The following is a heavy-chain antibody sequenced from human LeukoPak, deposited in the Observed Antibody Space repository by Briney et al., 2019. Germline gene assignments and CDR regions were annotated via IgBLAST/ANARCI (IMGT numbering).Heavy chain of an antibody. V-gene: IGHV4-39*01. D-gene: IGHD1-26*01. CDR1: GGSISSNIFY. Sequence: SETLSLTCIVSGGSISSNIFYWGWVRQPPGVGLEWIGSISYTGTTYYNPSLKSRVAISIDTSENRFSLKLNSVTAADTAVYYCARHVVAEGTGGTGAYWGQGTLVTVAS. J-gene: IGHJ4*02. CDR3: ARHVVAEGTGGTGAY. CDR2: ISYTGTT.